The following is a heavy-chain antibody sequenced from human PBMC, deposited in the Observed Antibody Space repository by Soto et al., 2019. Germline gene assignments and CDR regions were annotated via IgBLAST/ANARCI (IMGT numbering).Heavy chain of an antibody. D-gene: IGHD3-16*01. V-gene: IGHV3-21*01. Sequence: GGSLRLSCAAAGFTFSSYSMNWVRQAPGKGLEWVSSISSSSSYIYYADSVKGRFTISRDNAKNSLYLQMNSLRAEDTAVYYCARDILMITFGGVPDAFDIWGQGTMVTVSS. CDR2: ISSSSSYI. CDR3: ARDILMITFGGVPDAFDI. J-gene: IGHJ3*02. CDR1: GFTFSSYS.